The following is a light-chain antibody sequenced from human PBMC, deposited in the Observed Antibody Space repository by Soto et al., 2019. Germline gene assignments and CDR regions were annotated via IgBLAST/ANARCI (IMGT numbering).Light chain of an antibody. CDR1: QNVRKN. J-gene: IGKJ5*01. V-gene: IGKV3-15*01. Sequence: ETVMTQSPVALSVSPGERATLSCRARQNVRKNLAWYQQKPGQAPRLLIYGASTRATGIPARFSGDGSGTEFTLTIDSLQSEDFVVYYCLQYDGWPLTFGQGPRLEIK. CDR3: LQYDGWPLT. CDR2: GAS.